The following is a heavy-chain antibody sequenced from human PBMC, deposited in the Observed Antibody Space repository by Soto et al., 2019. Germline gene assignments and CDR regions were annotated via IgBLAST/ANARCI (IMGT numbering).Heavy chain of an antibody. V-gene: IGHV3-23*01. D-gene: IGHD6-6*01. CDR3: ARYSDSSGDFYHGVDV. Sequence: PGGSLRLSCAASRFIFSSHAMSWVRQAPGKGLEWVSSINGSGGTRYYADSVEGRFTISRDNSKNTVYLQVDSLRAEDTAIHYCARYSDSSGDFYHGVDVWGQGTTVTVSS. J-gene: IGHJ6*02. CDR2: INGSGGTR. CDR1: RFIFSSHA.